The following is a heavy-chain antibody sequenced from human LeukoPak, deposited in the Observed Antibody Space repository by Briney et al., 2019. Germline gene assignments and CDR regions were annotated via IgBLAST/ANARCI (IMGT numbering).Heavy chain of an antibody. CDR1: GFTFTSSA. CDR3: ARGAYVWGSYRYDY. J-gene: IGHJ4*02. Sequence: SVKVSCKASGFTFTSSAVQWVRQARGQRLEWIGWIVVGSGNTNYAQKSQERVTITRDMSTSTAYMELSSLRSEDTAVYYCARGAYVWGSYRYDYWGQGTLVTVSS. V-gene: IGHV1-58*01. D-gene: IGHD3-16*02. CDR2: IVVGSGNT.